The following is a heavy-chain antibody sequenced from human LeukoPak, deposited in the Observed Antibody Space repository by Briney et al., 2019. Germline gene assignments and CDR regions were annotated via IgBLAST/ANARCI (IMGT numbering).Heavy chain of an antibody. V-gene: IGHV1-18*01. CDR1: GYTSTNYG. Sequence: ASVKVSCKASGYTSTNYGISWVRQAPGQGLEWMGWIGGYNGKTKYVEKLQGRATITTDTSTSTAYMELRSLRSDDTAVYYCARDRWSGATGDYHYYYGMDVWGQGTTVIVSS. D-gene: IGHD1-26*01. CDR3: ARDRWSGATGDYHYYYGMDV. J-gene: IGHJ6*02. CDR2: IGGYNGKT.